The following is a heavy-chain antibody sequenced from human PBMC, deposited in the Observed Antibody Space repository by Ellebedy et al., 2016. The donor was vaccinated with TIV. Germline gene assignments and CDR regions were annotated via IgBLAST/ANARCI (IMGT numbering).Heavy chain of an antibody. Sequence: AASVKVSCKASGYTFTSNGISWVRQAPGQGLEWMGWISTHSGNTNYDQKVQGRVTMTTDTSTSTAYMELRSLRSDDKAVYYCARDVRYAFDIWGQGTTVTVSS. CDR3: ARDVRYAFDI. CDR2: ISTHSGNT. V-gene: IGHV1-18*01. J-gene: IGHJ3*02. CDR1: GYTFTSNG. D-gene: IGHD5-24*01.